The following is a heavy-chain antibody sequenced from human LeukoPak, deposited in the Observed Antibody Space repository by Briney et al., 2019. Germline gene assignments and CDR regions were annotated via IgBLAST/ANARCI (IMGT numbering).Heavy chain of an antibody. CDR2: INPSGGST. J-gene: IGHJ4*02. CDR3: AVDNNGYPLGTY. CDR1: GYTFTSYY. D-gene: IGHD2-8*01. Sequence: ASVKVSCKASGYTFTSYYMHWVRQAPGQGLEWMGIINPSGGSTSYAQKFQGRVTMTTDTTTSTAYLELRSLRSDDTAVYYCAVDNNGYPLGTYWGQGTLVTVSS. V-gene: IGHV1-46*01.